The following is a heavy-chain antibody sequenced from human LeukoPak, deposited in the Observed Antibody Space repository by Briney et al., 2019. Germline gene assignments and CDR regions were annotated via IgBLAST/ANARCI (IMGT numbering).Heavy chain of an antibody. J-gene: IGHJ6*03. D-gene: IGHD3-3*01. CDR2: INHSGST. V-gene: IGHV4-34*01. Sequence: PSETLSLTCAVYGGSFSGYYWSWLRQPPGKGLEWIGEINHSGSTNYNPSLKSRVTISVDTSKNQFSLKLSSVTAADTAVYYCARRTYDFWSGYLPPAYYYYYMDVWGKGTTVTVSS. CDR1: GGSFSGYY. CDR3: ARRTYDFWSGYLPPAYYYYYMDV.